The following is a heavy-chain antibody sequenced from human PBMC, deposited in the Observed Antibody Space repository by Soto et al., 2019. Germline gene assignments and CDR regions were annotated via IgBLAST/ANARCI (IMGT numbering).Heavy chain of an antibody. V-gene: IGHV4-31*03. J-gene: IGHJ5*02. CDR1: GGSISSGGYY. CDR2: IYYSGST. Sequence: SETLSLTCTVSGGSISSGGYYWSWIRQHPGKGLEWIGYIYYSGSTYYNPSLKSRVTISVDTSKNQFSLKLSSVTAADTAVYYCARDGAYYYDSSGYYSGYLFDPWGQGTLVTVSS. CDR3: ARDGAYYYDSSGYYSGYLFDP. D-gene: IGHD3-22*01.